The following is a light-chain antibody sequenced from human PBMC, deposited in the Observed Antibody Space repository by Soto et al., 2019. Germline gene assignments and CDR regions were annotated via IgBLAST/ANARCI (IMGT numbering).Light chain of an antibody. CDR2: DVT. V-gene: IGLV2-14*03. J-gene: IGLJ1*01. CDR3: TSYTSSITYV. Sequence: QSVLTQPASVSGSPGQSTTISCTGTSSDVGGYNFVSWYQHHPGKAPKLIIYDVTNRPSGISNRFSGSKSGNTASLTISGLQAEDEADYYCTSYTSSITYVFGTGTKVTVL. CDR1: SSDVGGYNF.